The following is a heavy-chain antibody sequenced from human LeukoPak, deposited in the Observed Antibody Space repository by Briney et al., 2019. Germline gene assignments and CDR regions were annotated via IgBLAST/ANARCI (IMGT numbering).Heavy chain of an antibody. Sequence: ASVKVSCKASGYTFTSYGISWVRQAPGQGLEWMGWISAYNGNTNNAQKLQGRVTMTTDTSTSTAYMELRSLRSDGTAVYYCARLQGYCSGGSCYSDYWGQGTLVTVSS. D-gene: IGHD2-15*01. V-gene: IGHV1-18*01. CDR1: GYTFTSYG. CDR3: ARLQGYCSGGSCYSDY. J-gene: IGHJ4*02. CDR2: ISAYNGNT.